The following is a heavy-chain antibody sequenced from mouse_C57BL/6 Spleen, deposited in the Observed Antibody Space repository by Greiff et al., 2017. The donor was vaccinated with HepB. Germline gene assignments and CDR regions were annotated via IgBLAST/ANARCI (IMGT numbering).Heavy chain of an antibody. CDR1: GFTFSSYA. J-gene: IGHJ2*01. CDR3: ARDRLGRAFDY. V-gene: IGHV5-4*01. Sequence: EVMLVESGGGLVKPGGSLKLSCAASGFTFSSYAMSWVRQTPEKRLEWVATISDGGSYTYYPDNVKGRFTISRDNAKNNLYLQMSHLKSEDTAMYYCARDRLGRAFDYWGQGTTLTVSS. CDR2: ISDGGSYT. D-gene: IGHD4-1*01.